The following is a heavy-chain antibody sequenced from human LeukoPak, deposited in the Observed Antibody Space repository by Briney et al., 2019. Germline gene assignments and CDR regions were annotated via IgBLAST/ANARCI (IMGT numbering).Heavy chain of an antibody. CDR2: IYISGST. J-gene: IGHJ4*02. Sequence: SETLSLTCTVSGGSISNYYWNWIRQPAGKGLEWIGRIYISGSTNYNPSLKSRVTISVDTSKNQFSLKLSSVTAADTAVYYCARENWNYGTVDYWGQGTLVTVSS. V-gene: IGHV4-4*07. D-gene: IGHD1-7*01. CDR3: ARENWNYGTVDY. CDR1: GGSISNYY.